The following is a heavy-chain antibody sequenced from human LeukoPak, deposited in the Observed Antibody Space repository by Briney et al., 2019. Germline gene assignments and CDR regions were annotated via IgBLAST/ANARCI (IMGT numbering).Heavy chain of an antibody. CDR2: IYTSGST. CDR3: ARGGGPSGYYGMDV. V-gene: IGHV4-4*07. D-gene: IGHD3-16*01. CDR1: GGSISSYY. J-gene: IGHJ6*02. Sequence: SETLSLTCTVSGGSISSYYWSWIRQPAGKGLEWIGRIYTSGSTNYNPSLKSRVTISVDTSKNQFSLKLSSVTAADTAVYYCARGGGPSGYYGMDVWGQGTTVTVSS.